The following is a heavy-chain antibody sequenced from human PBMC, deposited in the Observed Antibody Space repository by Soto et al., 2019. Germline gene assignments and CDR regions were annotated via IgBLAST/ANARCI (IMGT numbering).Heavy chain of an antibody. J-gene: IGHJ4*02. D-gene: IGHD3-9*01. Sequence: QLQLQESGPGLVKPSETLSLTCSVSDDSINSDKYYWGWIRQPPGKGLEWIGSIYYRGNAYYNPSLQPRVTLSLDKSKSQFSLKLNSVTAADSAVYFCARLEGLATISYYFDSWGPGALVTVSS. CDR1: DDSINSDKYY. V-gene: IGHV4-39*01. CDR3: ARLEGLATISYYFDS. CDR2: IYYRGNA.